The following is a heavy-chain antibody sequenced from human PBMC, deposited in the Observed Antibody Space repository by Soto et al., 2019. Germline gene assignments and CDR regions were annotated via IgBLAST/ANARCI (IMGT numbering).Heavy chain of an antibody. J-gene: IGHJ6*02. CDR1: GGTSRHFV. CDR2: ILPMFGAV. V-gene: IGHV1-69*06. Sequence: QMQLVQSGAEVKKSGSSVKVSCKASGGTSRHFVITWVRQVPGQGLEWLGGILPMFGAVKYAQKFQDRLTNNADRSTNPAAMELDSLRPDDTAVYYCARPKRSGYDRGDSYYHTMDVWGHGTTVTVS. CDR3: ARPKRSGYDRGDSYYHTMDV. D-gene: IGHD2-21*02.